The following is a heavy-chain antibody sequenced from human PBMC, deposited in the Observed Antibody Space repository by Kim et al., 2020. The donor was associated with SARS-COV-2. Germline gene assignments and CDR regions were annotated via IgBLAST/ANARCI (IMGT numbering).Heavy chain of an antibody. Sequence: YSRKFQGRVTITRDTSASTAYMELSSLRSEDTAVYYCARTVAGTSDAFDIWGQGTMVTVSS. V-gene: IGHV1-3*01. CDR3: ARTVAGTSDAFDI. J-gene: IGHJ3*02. D-gene: IGHD6-19*01.